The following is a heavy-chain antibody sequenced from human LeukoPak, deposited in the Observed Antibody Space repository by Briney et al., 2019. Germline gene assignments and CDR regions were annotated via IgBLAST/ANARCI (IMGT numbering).Heavy chain of an antibody. CDR1: DCSINNSY. Sequence: PSFTLPLTCTVSDCSINNSYWILIRQPAATPLEWIGRIYTTGSTNYNPSLNSRVTMSVDTSKDQFSLKLNSVTAADTAVYYCARGPRATATQAFDIWGQGTMVTVSS. V-gene: IGHV4-4*07. CDR3: ARGPRATATQAFDI. J-gene: IGHJ3*02. D-gene: IGHD2-15*01. CDR2: IYTTGST.